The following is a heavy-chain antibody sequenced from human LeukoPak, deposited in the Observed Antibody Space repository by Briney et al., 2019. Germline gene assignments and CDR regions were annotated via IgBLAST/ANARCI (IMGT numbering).Heavy chain of an antibody. J-gene: IGHJ4*02. CDR1: GFTFSSYA. Sequence: GGSLRLSCAASGFTFSSYAMHWVRQAPGKGLEYVSGISSNGGSTYYADSVKGRFTISRDNSKNTLYLQMGSLRAEDTAVYYCARQTGGSYGDFDYWGQGTLVTVSS. V-gene: IGHV3-64*02. CDR2: ISSNGGST. D-gene: IGHD5-18*01. CDR3: ARQTGGSYGDFDY.